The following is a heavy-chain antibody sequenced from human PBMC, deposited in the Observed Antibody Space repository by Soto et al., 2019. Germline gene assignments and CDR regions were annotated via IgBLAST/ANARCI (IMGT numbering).Heavy chain of an antibody. Sequence: QIQLEQSGAEVKKPGASVKVSCEASGYSFLNYGINWVRQAPGQGLEWMGWISSNNGNTNYAQNLQGRVTMTTETFTHTAYMELRSLTSDDTAVYYCARAYNWKYAFDVWGQGTLVTVSS. CDR1: GYSFLNYG. V-gene: IGHV1-18*01. CDR3: ARAYNWKYAFDV. CDR2: ISSNNGNT. J-gene: IGHJ5*02. D-gene: IGHD1-7*01.